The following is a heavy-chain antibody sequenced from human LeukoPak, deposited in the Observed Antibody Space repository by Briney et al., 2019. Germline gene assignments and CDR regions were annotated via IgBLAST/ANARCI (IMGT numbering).Heavy chain of an antibody. J-gene: IGHJ6*02. CDR1: GGSFSGYY. V-gene: IGHV4-34*01. Sequence: SETLSLTCAVYGGSFSGYYWSWIRQPPGKGLEWIGEINHSGSTNYNPSLKSRVTISVDTSKNQFSLKLSSVTAADTAVYYCARGPNCYYYGMDVWGQGTTVTVSS. CDR2: INHSGST. CDR3: ARGPNCYYYGMDV.